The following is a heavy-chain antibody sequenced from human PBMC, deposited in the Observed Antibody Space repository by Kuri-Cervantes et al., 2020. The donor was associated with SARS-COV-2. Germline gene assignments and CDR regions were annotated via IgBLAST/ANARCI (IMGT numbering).Heavy chain of an antibody. Sequence: SERLSLTCTVSAGSISSNYWSWNRQPPGKGLEWIGYIYYSGSTNYNPSLKSRVTISVDTSKNQFSLKLSSVTAADTAVYYCARAVSGYDYVWGSYRRAYYFDYWGQGTLVTVSS. CDR3: ARAVSGYDYVWGSYRRAYYFDY. CDR2: IYYSGST. V-gene: IGHV4-59*12. CDR1: AGSISSNY. D-gene: IGHD3-16*02. J-gene: IGHJ4*02.